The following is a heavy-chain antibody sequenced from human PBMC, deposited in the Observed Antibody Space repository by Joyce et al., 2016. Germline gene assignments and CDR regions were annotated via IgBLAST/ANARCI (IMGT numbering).Heavy chain of an antibody. J-gene: IGHJ4*02. V-gene: IGHV1-3*01. CDR3: TRRYASNWPFDY. Sequence: QVHLVQSGAEVKKPGASVKVSCKASGYTFTNYAIHWVRQAPGQRLEWMGWINAGNGNTKYSQKFQGRVTITGDTSANTAYMELSSLRSEDTAVYYCTRRYASNWPFDYWGQGTLVTVSS. D-gene: IGHD6-13*01. CDR1: GYTFTNYA. CDR2: INAGNGNT.